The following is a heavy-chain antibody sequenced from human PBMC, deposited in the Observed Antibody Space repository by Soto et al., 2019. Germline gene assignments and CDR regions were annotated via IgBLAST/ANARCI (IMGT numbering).Heavy chain of an antibody. CDR3: ARRTVNIRTFYSGLKTHCFDY. J-gene: IGHJ4*02. D-gene: IGHD6-19*01. CDR1: GGSISSSSYY. V-gene: IGHV4-39*01. CDR2: IYYSGST. Sequence: QLQLQESGPGLVKPSETLSLTCAVSGGSISSSSYYWGWIRQPPGKGLEWIGSIYYSGSTYYTPSLQSRVAISVDTSKNQFSLKLNSVTAADTAVYHCARRTVNIRTFYSGLKTHCFDYWGQGTLVTVSS.